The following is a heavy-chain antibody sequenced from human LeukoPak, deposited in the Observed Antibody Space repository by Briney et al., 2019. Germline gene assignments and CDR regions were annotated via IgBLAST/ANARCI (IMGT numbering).Heavy chain of an antibody. CDR2: IYYSGST. CDR1: GGSISSSSYY. V-gene: IGHV4-39*01. CDR3: ARHSGWWYYYYMDV. J-gene: IGHJ6*03. D-gene: IGHD2-15*01. Sequence: SETLSLTCTVSGGSISSSSYYWGWIRQPPGKGLEWIGSIYYSGSTYYNPSLKSRVTISVDTSKNQFSLKLSSVTAADTAVYYCARHSGWWYYYYMDVWGKGTTVTVSS.